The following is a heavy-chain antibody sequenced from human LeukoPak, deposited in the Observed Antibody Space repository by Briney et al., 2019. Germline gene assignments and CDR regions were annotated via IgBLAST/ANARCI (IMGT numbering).Heavy chain of an antibody. CDR3: ARATSSYYYDSSGYYKYWYFDL. J-gene: IGHJ2*01. CDR2: IGTAGDT. D-gene: IGHD3-22*01. Sequence: PGGSLRLSCAASGFTFSSYDTHWVRQATGKGLEWVSAIGTAGDTYYPGSVKGRFTISRENAKNSLYLQMNSLRAGDTAVYYCARATSSYYYDSSGYYKYWYFDLWGRGTLVTVSS. V-gene: IGHV3-13*01. CDR1: GFTFSSYD.